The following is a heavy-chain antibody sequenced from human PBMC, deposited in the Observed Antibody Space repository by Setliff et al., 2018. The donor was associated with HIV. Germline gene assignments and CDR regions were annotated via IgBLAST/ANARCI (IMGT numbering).Heavy chain of an antibody. Sequence: SETLSLTCAVSGYSISSGYFWGWIRQHPGKGLEWIGSLYHSGTNFYNPSLKSRVTISLDTSTNRFSLKMNSVTAADTAIYYCARQVGSQYSYWAYYFDSWGQGALVTVSS. J-gene: IGHJ4*02. CDR2: LYHSGTN. CDR1: GYSISSGYF. V-gene: IGHV4-38-2*01. CDR3: ARQVGSQYSYWAYYFDS. D-gene: IGHD5-18*01.